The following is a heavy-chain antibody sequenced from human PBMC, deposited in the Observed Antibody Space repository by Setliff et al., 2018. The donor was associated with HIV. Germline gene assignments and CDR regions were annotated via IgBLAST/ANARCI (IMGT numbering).Heavy chain of an antibody. CDR2: INPNTGGT. D-gene: IGHD2-21*02. CDR1: GYSFSGYY. V-gene: IGHV1-2*04. J-gene: IGHJ3*02. CDR3: ARGGSSVVVTPMSSFDI. Sequence: ASVQVSCKASGYSFSGYYIHWVRQAPGQGPEWMGWINPNTGGTKTAQKFQDWVTMTRDRSISTAFMEVKSLRSEDTAKYYCARGGSSVVVTPMSSFDIWGQGTMVTVSS.